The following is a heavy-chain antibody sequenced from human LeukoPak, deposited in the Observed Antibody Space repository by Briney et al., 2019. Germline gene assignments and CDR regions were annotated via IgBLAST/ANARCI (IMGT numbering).Heavy chain of an antibody. CDR2: MNPNSGNT. CDR1: GYTFTSYD. J-gene: IGHJ6*03. D-gene: IGHD3-10*01. CDR3: ARGSERAWFGELLYPYYYYMDV. Sequence: LVASVKVSCKASGYTFTSYDINWVRQATGQGLEWMGWMNPNSGNTGYAQKFQGRVTMTRDTSISTAYMELSRLRSDDTAVYYCARGSERAWFGELLYPYYYYMDVWGKGTTVTVSS. V-gene: IGHV1-8*01.